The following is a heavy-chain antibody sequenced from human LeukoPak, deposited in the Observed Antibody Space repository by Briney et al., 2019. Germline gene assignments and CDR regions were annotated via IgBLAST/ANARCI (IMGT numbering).Heavy chain of an antibody. CDR1: GGSISSYY. Sequence: SETLSLTCTVSGGSISSYYWSWIRQPPGKGLEWLGYIYYSGSTNYNPSLKSRVTISVDTSKNQFSLKLSSVTAADTAVYYCARAMIVGPSSVDYWGQGTLVTVSS. CDR3: ARAMIVGPSSVDY. CDR2: IYYSGST. V-gene: IGHV4-59*08. D-gene: IGHD3-22*01. J-gene: IGHJ4*02.